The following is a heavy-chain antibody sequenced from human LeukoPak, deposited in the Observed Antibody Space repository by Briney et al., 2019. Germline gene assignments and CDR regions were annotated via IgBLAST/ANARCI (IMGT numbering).Heavy chain of an antibody. CDR1: GYTFTGYY. CDR3: ARMRHDSQYAFDI. CDR2: INPNSGGT. V-gene: IGHV1-2*02. J-gene: IGHJ3*02. D-gene: IGHD3-3*01. Sequence: GASVKVSCKASGYTFTGYYMHWVRQAPGQGLEWMGWINPNSGGTNYAQKFQGRVTMTRDTSISTAYMELSRLRSDDTAVYYCARMRHDSQYAFDIWGQGTMVTVSS.